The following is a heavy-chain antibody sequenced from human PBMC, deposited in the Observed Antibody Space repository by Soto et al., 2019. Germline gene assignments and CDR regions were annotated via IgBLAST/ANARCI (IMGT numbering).Heavy chain of an antibody. CDR1: GFPFSGYG. D-gene: IGHD1-1*01. Sequence: GGSLRLSCAASGFPFSGYGMHWVRQAPGKGLEWVAVIWYDGNNKYYTESVKGRFTISRDNSKNTLFLQMNSMRAEDTAIYYCARDVQSFSPAYYFDYWGQGALVTVSS. J-gene: IGHJ4*02. CDR2: IWYDGNNK. CDR3: ARDVQSFSPAYYFDY. V-gene: IGHV3-33*01.